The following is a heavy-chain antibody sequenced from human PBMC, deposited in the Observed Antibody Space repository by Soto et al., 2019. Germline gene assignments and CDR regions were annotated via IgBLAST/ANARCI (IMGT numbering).Heavy chain of an antibody. J-gene: IGHJ5*02. D-gene: IGHD6-19*01. CDR3: ARGIAVAGRVWFDP. CDR2: INHSGST. V-gene: IGHV4-34*01. CDR1: GGSFSGYY. Sequence: QVQLQQWGAGLLKPSETLSLTCAVYGGSFSGYYWSWIRQPPGKGLEWIGEINHSGSTNYNPSLKSRVTISVDTSKNQFSLKLSSVTAADTAVYYCARGIAVAGRVWFDPWGQGTLVTVSS.